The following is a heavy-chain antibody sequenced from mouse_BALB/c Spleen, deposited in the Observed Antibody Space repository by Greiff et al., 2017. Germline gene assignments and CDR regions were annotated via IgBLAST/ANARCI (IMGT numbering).Heavy chain of an antibody. CDR2: IDPETGGT. CDR3: TRFRDGSGYAWFAY. Sequence: QVQLQQSGAELVRPGASVTLSCKASGYTFTDYEMHWVKQTPVHGLEWIGAIDPETGGTAYNQKFKGKATLTADKSSSTAYMELRSLTSEDSAVYYCTRFRDGSGYAWFAYWGQGTLVTVSA. J-gene: IGHJ3*01. D-gene: IGHD3-2*01. V-gene: IGHV1-15*01. CDR1: GYTFTDYE.